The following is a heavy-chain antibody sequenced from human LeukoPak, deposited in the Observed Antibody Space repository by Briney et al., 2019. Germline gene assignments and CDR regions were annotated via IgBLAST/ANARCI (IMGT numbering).Heavy chain of an antibody. CDR3: ARFVRGVPMYFDY. V-gene: IGHV4-38-2*01. CDR2: IYHSGST. D-gene: IGHD3-10*01. Sequence: SETLSLTCAVSGYSVSSGYYWGWIRQPPGKGLEWIGSIYHSGSTYYNPSLKSRVTISVDTSKNQFSLKLSSVTAADTAVYYCARFVRGVPMYFDYWGQGTLVTVSS. CDR1: GYSVSSGYY. J-gene: IGHJ4*02.